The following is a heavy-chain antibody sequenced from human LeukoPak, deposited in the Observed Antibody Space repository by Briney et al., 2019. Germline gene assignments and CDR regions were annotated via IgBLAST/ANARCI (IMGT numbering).Heavy chain of an antibody. D-gene: IGHD5-12*01. CDR3: ARDKGGSGYDHLDS. J-gene: IGHJ4*02. CDR1: GDSVSTNNGA. Sequence: PSQTLSLTCAISGDSVSTNNGAWNWIRQSPSIGLEWLGRTYYRSKWYNDYAVSVKSRITINPDTSKNQFSLQLNSVTPEDTAVYYCARDKGGSGYDHLDSWRQATLVTLSS. CDR2: TYYRSKWYN. V-gene: IGHV6-1*01.